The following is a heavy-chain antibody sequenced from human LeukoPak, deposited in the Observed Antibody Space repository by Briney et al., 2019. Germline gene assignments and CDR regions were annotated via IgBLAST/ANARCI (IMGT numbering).Heavy chain of an antibody. CDR3: ARDVPYYYDSSGYYSPFDC. Sequence: GGSLRLSCTASGFTFSSYAMNWVRQAPGKGLEWVSGIGAGGTFTYYADSVKGRFTISRDNSKNTVDLLMNSLRAEDTAIYYCARDVPYYYDSSGYYSPFDCWGQGTLVTVSS. CDR1: GFTFSSYA. V-gene: IGHV3-23*01. D-gene: IGHD3-22*01. CDR2: IGAGGTFT. J-gene: IGHJ4*02.